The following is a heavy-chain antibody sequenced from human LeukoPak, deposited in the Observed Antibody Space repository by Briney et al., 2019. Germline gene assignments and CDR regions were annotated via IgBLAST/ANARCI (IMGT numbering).Heavy chain of an antibody. CDR3: AKIDSYGSGSPYPNGAFDI. Sequence: GSLRLSCAPSGFSFSSYGMNWVRQAPGKGLEWVSFISTSSSSIYYAESVKGRFTISRDNAKNQLYLQLDSLRAEDTAIYYCAKIDSYGSGSPYPNGAFDIWGQGTMVTVSS. J-gene: IGHJ3*02. D-gene: IGHD3-10*01. CDR2: ISTSSSSI. V-gene: IGHV3-21*05. CDR1: GFSFSSYG.